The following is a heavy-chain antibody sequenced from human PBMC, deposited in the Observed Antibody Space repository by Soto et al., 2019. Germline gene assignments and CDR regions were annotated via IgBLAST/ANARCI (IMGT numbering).Heavy chain of an antibody. J-gene: IGHJ4*02. CDR2: IYWDDDK. D-gene: IGHD3-10*01. CDR1: GFSLSTTGVG. CDR3: AHRPVRFGSAYNYFES. Sequence: QITLKESGPTLVKPTQTLTLTCAFSGFSLSTTGVGVGWIRQSSGKALEWLAFIYWDDDKRYSPSLRSRLTITKDTAKNQLVLTMTNMDPVDTATYYCAHRPVRFGSAYNYFESWGQGILVTVSS. V-gene: IGHV2-5*02.